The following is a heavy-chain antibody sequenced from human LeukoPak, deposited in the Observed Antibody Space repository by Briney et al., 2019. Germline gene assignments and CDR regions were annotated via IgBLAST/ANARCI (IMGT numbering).Heavy chain of an antibody. Sequence: GGSLRLSCAASGFAVSSNYMNWVRQAPGKGMEWVSVIYSDGRTYYADSVKGRFTISRDISKNTLFLEMASLRAEDTAVYYCAKVKGWYGEGYFDYWGQGTLVTVSS. CDR1: GFAVSSNY. CDR2: IYSDGRT. V-gene: IGHV3-53*01. CDR3: AKVKGWYGEGYFDY. D-gene: IGHD3-10*01. J-gene: IGHJ4*02.